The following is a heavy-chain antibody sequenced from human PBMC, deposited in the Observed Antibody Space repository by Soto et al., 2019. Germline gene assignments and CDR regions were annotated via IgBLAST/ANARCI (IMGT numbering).Heavy chain of an antibody. J-gene: IGHJ4*02. CDR2: IYYSGST. CDR3: ASSRPAPDCSSTSCYSLLNY. Sequence: SETLSLTCTVSGGSISSYYWSWIRQPPGKGLEWIGYIYYSGSTNYNPSLKSRVTISVDTSKNQFSLKLSSVTAADTAVYYCASSRPAPDCSSTSCYSLLNYWGQGTLVTVSS. CDR1: GGSISSYY. D-gene: IGHD2-2*02. V-gene: IGHV4-59*01.